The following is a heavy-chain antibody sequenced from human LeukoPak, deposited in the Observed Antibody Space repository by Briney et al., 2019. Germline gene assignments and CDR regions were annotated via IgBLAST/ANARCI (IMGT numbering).Heavy chain of an antibody. J-gene: IGHJ4*02. V-gene: IGHV4-4*07. CDR2: IYTSGST. CDR1: GDSISSYY. Sequence: PSETLSLTCTVSGDSISSYYWSWIRQPAGKGLEWIGRIYTSGSTNYNPSLKSRGTMSVDTANNQFSLTLSSVTAADTAVYYCARGKESSGYFYYFDYWGQGTLVTVSS. CDR3: ARGKESSGYFYYFDY. D-gene: IGHD3-22*01.